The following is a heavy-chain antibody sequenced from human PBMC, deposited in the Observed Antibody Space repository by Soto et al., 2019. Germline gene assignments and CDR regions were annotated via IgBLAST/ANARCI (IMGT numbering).Heavy chain of an antibody. CDR3: ARGKYYDFWSGTFKKKRYCYYGMDV. CDR1: GFTFSDYY. Sequence: GSLRLSCAASGFTFSDYYMSWIRQAPGKGLEWVSYISSSGSTIYYADSVKGRFTISRDNAKNSLYLQMNSLRAEDTAVYYCARGKYYDFWSGTFKKKRYCYYGMDVWGQGTTVTAP. J-gene: IGHJ6*02. D-gene: IGHD3-3*01. CDR2: ISSSGSTI. V-gene: IGHV3-11*01.